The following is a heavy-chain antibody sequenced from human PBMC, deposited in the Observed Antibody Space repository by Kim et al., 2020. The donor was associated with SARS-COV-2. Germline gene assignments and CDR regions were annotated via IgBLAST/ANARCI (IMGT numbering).Heavy chain of an antibody. J-gene: IGHJ4*02. Sequence: GGSLRLSCATSGFTFSSYGMHWVRQAPGKGLDWVSIISYDGSIKYYADSVKGRFTISRDNSKKTLYLQMNSLRAEDTAVYFCARDFKDTSSFYYVDSWGQGTLVTVSS. V-gene: IGHV3-30*03. CDR2: ISYDGSIK. D-gene: IGHD6-13*01. CDR1: GFTFSSYG. CDR3: ARDFKDTSSFYYVDS.